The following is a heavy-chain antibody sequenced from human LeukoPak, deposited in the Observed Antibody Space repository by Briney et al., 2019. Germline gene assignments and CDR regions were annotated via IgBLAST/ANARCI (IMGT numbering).Heavy chain of an antibody. D-gene: IGHD6-13*01. J-gene: IGHJ4*02. Sequence: GGSLRLSCTASGFTFSTYAMTWVRQAPGKGLEWVSSISGSDSTYYADSVKGRFTISRDNSKKKFYLQMNSLRAEDTAVYYCAKGDLSAAAGDFWGQGTLVTVSS. CDR1: GFTFSTYA. CDR3: AKGDLSAAAGDF. V-gene: IGHV3-23*01. CDR2: ISGSDST.